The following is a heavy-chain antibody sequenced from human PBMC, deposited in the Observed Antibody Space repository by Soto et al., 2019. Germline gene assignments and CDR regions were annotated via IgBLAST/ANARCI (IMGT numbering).Heavy chain of an antibody. CDR3: ARTKLRYYITPWDY. D-gene: IGHD3-9*01. Sequence: ALVKVSCKASGYTFTSYGISWVRQAPGQGLEWMGWISAYNGNTNYAQKLQGRVTMTTDTSTSTAYMELRSLRSDDTAVYYCARTKLRYYITPWDYWGQGTLVTVSS. V-gene: IGHV1-18*01. J-gene: IGHJ4*02. CDR2: ISAYNGNT. CDR1: GYTFTSYG.